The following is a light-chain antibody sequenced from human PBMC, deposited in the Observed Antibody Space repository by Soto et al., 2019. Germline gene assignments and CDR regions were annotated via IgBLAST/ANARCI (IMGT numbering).Light chain of an antibody. CDR1: QSVSSN. J-gene: IGKJ5*01. V-gene: IGKV3-20*01. CDR2: GAS. Sequence: EIVLTQSPGTLSLSPSERATLSCRASQSVSSNLAWYQQKPGQAPRLLIYGASSRATGIPDRFSGSGSGTDFTLTISRLEPEDFAVYYCQQYGSSFTFGQGTRLEI. CDR3: QQYGSSFT.